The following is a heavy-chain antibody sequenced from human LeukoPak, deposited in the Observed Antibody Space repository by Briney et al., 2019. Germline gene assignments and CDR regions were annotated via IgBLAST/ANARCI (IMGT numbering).Heavy chain of an antibody. D-gene: IGHD2-2*01. CDR3: ARDYCSSTSCLFDY. CDR1: GFVFRSYA. CDR2: IWYDGTNK. V-gene: IGHV3-33*01. Sequence: GGSLRLSCAASGFVFRSYAMSWVRQAPGKGLEWVALIWYDGTNKYYADSVKGRFTISRDNSKNTLYLQMNSLGAEDTAVYYCARDYCSSTSCLFDYWGQGTLVTVSS. J-gene: IGHJ4*02.